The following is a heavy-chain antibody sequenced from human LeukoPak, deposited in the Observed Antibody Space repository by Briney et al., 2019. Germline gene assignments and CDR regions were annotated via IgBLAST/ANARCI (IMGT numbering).Heavy chain of an antibody. Sequence: GASVKVSCKASGYTFTYYGINWVRQAPGQGLEWMGWINTETGNPTYAQAFTGRFVFSLDTSVNTAYLEISSLKTEDTAVYYCARDWSGSGLVGLYWGQGTLVTISS. J-gene: IGHJ4*02. V-gene: IGHV7-4-1*02. CDR1: GYTFTYYG. D-gene: IGHD1-26*01. CDR2: INTETGNP. CDR3: ARDWSGSGLVGLY.